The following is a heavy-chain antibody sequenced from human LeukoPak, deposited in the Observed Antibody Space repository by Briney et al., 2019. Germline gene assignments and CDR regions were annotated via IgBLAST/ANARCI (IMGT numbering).Heavy chain of an antibody. CDR3: ARRRDGYQYYFDY. V-gene: IGHV4-59*08. CDR2: IYYSGST. Sequence: SETLSLTCTVSGGSISSYYWSWIRQPPGKGLEWIGYIYYSGSTNYNPSLKSRVTISVDTSKNQFSLKLSSVTAADTAVYYCARRRDGYQYYFDYWGQGTLVTVSS. CDR1: GGSISSYY. D-gene: IGHD5-24*01. J-gene: IGHJ4*02.